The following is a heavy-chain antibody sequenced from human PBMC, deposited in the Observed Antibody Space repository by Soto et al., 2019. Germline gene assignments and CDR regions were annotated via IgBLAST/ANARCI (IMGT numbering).Heavy chain of an antibody. CDR3: AREGLELLSTPNNWFDP. J-gene: IGHJ5*02. CDR2: IIPIFGTA. CDR1: GGTFSSYA. V-gene: IGHV1-69*13. D-gene: IGHD1-7*01. Sequence: SVKVSCKASGGTFSSYAISWVRRAPGQGLEWMGGIIPIFGTANYAQKFQGRVTITADESTSTAYMELSSLRSEDTAVYYCAREGLELLSTPNNWFDPWGQGTLVTVSS.